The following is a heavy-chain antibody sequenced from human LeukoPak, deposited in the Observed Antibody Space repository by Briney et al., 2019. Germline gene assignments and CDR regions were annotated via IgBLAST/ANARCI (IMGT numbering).Heavy chain of an antibody. CDR3: TTDLVSTHSAPSDAFDI. CDR1: GFTFSNAW. V-gene: IGHV3-15*01. CDR2: IKSKTDGGTT. D-gene: IGHD3-16*02. Sequence: GGSLRLSCAASGFTFSNAWMSWVRQAPGKGLEWVGRIKSKTDGGTTDYAAPVKGRFTISRDDSKNTLYLQMNSLKTEDTAVYYCTTDLVSTHSAPSDAFDIWGQGTMVTVSS. J-gene: IGHJ3*02.